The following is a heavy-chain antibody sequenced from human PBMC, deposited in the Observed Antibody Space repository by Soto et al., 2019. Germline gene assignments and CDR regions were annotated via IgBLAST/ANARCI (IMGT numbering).Heavy chain of an antibody. J-gene: IGHJ4*02. CDR1: GYTFTSYH. CDR3: ARPSGYSGYDADSFDY. D-gene: IGHD5-12*01. CDR2: IYPSVGST. V-gene: IGHV1-46*01. Sequence: GASVKVSCKASGYTFTSYHMHWVRQAPGQGPEWMGIIYPSVGSTSYAQKFQGRVTMTRDTSTSTVYMELSSLRSEDTAVYYCARPSGYSGYDADSFDYWGQGTLVTVSS.